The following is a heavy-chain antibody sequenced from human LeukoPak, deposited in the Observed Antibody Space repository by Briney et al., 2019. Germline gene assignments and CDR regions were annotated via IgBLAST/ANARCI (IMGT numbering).Heavy chain of an antibody. J-gene: IGHJ3*01. CDR2: IKSKTDGGTT. CDR1: GSSINYDW. V-gene: IGHV3-15*01. D-gene: IGHD2-2*01. CDR3: VRDQYCASSSCPGAFDL. Sequence: HGGSLRLSCAASGSSINYDWMSWVRQPPGRGRKWVGRIKSKTDGGTTEYAATVKGRFTISRDDSRNTLYLQMSSLKSEDTAVYYCVRDQYCASSSCPGAFDLWGQGKVVTVSS.